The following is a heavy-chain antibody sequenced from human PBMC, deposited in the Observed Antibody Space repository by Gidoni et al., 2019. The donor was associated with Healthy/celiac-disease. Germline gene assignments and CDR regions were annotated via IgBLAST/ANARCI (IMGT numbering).Heavy chain of an antibody. CDR1: GFTFSNAW. J-gene: IGHJ5*02. CDR3: TTDPSVILWFGELYGKRRWFDP. Sequence: EVQLVESGGGLVKPGGSLRLSCAASGFTFSNAWMSWVRPAPGKGLGWVGRIKSKTDGGTTDYAAPVKGRFTISRDDSKNTLYLQMNSLKTEDTAVYYCTTDPSVILWFGELYGKRRWFDPWGQGTLVTVSS. V-gene: IGHV3-15*01. CDR2: IKSKTDGGTT. D-gene: IGHD3-10*01.